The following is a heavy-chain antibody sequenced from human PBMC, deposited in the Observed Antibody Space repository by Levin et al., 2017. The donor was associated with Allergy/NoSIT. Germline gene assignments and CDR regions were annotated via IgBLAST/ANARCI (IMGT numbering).Heavy chain of an antibody. CDR1: GFTFSSSA. V-gene: IGHV3-23*01. CDR3: AKHRGYSSRAIDY. CDR2: ISGSGAST. D-gene: IGHD6-13*01. Sequence: ETLSLTCAASGFTFSSSAMSWVRQAPGKGLEWVSAISGSGASTYYADSVKGRFTISRDNSKNTLYLQMNSLRAEDTAVYYCAKHRGYSSRAIDYWGQGTLVTVSS. J-gene: IGHJ4*02.